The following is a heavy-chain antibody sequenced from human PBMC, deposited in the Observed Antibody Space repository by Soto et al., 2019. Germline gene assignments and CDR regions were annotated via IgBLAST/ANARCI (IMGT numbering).Heavy chain of an antibody. Sequence: PSETLSLTRTVSGGSISSYYWSWIRQPPGKGLEWIGYIYYSGSTNYNPSLKSRVTISVDTSKNQFSLKLSSVTAADTAVYYCARDLLAGAFDYWGQGTLVTV. J-gene: IGHJ4*02. CDR2: IYYSGST. CDR1: GGSISSYY. V-gene: IGHV4-59*01. D-gene: IGHD6-19*01. CDR3: ARDLLAGAFDY.